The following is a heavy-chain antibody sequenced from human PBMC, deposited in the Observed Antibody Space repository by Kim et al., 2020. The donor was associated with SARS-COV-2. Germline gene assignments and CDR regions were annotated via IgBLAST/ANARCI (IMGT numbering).Heavy chain of an antibody. J-gene: IGHJ4*02. CDR1: GGSISSYY. CDR2: IYYSGST. Sequence: SETLSLTCTVSGGSISSYYWSWIRQPPGKGLEWIGYIYYSGSTNYNPSLKSRVTISVDTSKNQFSLKLSSVTAADTAVYYCARGYEVRGVIRDRAYYFDYWGQGTLVTVSS. D-gene: IGHD3-10*01. V-gene: IGHV4-59*01. CDR3: ARGYEVRGVIRDRAYYFDY.